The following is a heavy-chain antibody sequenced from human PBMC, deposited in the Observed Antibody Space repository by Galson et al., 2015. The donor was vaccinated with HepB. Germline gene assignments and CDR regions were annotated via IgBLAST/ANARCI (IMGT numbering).Heavy chain of an antibody. CDR2: IFNSGST. V-gene: IGHV4-39*01. CDR1: GGSISSSGYY. Sequence: SETLSLTCTVSGGSISSSGYYWGWIRQPPGKGLEWIANIFNSGSTYYNPSLKSRVTISIDTSKNQFSLRLRSLTAADTAVYYCARLLVGSCFNGVCYEDGFDPWGQGTLVTVSS. D-gene: IGHD2-8*01. CDR3: ARLLVGSCFNGVCYEDGFDP. J-gene: IGHJ5*01.